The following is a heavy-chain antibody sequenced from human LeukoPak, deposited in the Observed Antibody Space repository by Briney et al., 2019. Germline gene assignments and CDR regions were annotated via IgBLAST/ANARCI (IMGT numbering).Heavy chain of an antibody. V-gene: IGHV3-15*01. CDR3: ARGPVVGITGTKGYFDY. J-gene: IGHJ4*01. CDR2: IKSKTDGGTT. CDR1: GFTFSNAW. D-gene: IGHD1-7*01. Sequence: GGSLRLSCAASGFTFSNAWMSWVRQAPGKGLEWVGRIKSKTDGGTTDYAAPVRGRFTISRENVKNAFYLQMNSLRPGDTAVYYCARGPVVGITGTKGYFDYWGHGTLVTVSS.